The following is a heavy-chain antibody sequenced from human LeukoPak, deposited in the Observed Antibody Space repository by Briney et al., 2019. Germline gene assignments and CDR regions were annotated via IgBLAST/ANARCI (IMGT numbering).Heavy chain of an antibody. V-gene: IGHV4-59*01. Sequence: SETLSLTCTVSGGSISGYYWSWTRQPPGKGLEWIGNIYYSGTTKYNPSLKSRVTILVDTSKNEFSLKLNSVTTADTAVYFCARDRYSSSSRWFDPWGQGTLVTVSS. CDR3: ARDRYSSSSRWFDP. D-gene: IGHD6-6*01. J-gene: IGHJ5*02. CDR1: GGSISGYY. CDR2: IYYSGTT.